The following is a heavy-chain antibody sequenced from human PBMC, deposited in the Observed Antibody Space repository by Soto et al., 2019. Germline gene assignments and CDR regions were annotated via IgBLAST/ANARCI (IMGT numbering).Heavy chain of an antibody. CDR2: IYYSGST. CDR1: GGSISSSSYY. J-gene: IGHJ6*02. V-gene: IGHV4-39*01. D-gene: IGHD3-22*01. CDR3: ARHHSGYYRYYYYGMDV. Sequence: SETLSLTCTVSGGSISSSSYYWGWIRQPPGKGLEWIGSIYYSGSTYYNPSLKSRVTISVDTSKNQFSLKLSSVTAADTAVYYCARHHSGYYRYYYYGMDVWGQGTTVTVSS.